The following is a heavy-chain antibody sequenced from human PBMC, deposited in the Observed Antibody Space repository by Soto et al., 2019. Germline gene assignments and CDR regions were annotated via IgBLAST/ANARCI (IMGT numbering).Heavy chain of an antibody. CDR1: GLTFSSYS. CDR3: ARDIYGDLYYYYGMDV. Sequence: HPGGSLRLSCAASGLTFSSYSMNWIRQAPGKGLEWVSYISSSGSTIYYADSVKGRFTISRDNAKNSLYLQMNSLRAEDTAVYYCARDIYGDLYYYYGMDVWGQGTTVTVSS. J-gene: IGHJ6*02. D-gene: IGHD4-17*01. V-gene: IGHV3-48*04. CDR2: ISSSGSTI.